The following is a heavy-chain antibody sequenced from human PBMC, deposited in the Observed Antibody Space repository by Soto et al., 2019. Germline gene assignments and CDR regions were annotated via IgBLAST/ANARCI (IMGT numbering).Heavy chain of an antibody. V-gene: IGHV3-30*18. CDR3: AKDPSPRYYDFWSGYSPNGMDV. J-gene: IGHJ6*02. Sequence: PXGSLGLSGAASGFTFSSYGMHWVRQAPGKGLEWVAVISYDGSNKYYADSVEGRFTISRDNSKDTLYLQMNSLRAEDTAVYYCAKDPSPRYYDFWSGYSPNGMDVWGQGTTVTVS. CDR2: ISYDGSNK. D-gene: IGHD3-3*01. CDR1: GFTFSSYG.